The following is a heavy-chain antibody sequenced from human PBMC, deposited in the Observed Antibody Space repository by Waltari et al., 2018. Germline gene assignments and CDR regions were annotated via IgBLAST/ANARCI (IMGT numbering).Heavy chain of an antibody. Sequence: QVQLVQSGAEVKKPGSSVKVSCKASGGTFSSYAISWVRQAPGHGLEWMGGIIPIFGTANYAQKFQGRVTITADESTSTAYMELSSLRSEDTAVYYCAREATYYYDSSGYSEVYFDYWGQGTLVTVSS. V-gene: IGHV1-69*01. CDR3: AREATYYYDSSGYSEVYFDY. D-gene: IGHD3-22*01. CDR1: GGTFSSYA. CDR2: IIPIFGTA. J-gene: IGHJ4*02.